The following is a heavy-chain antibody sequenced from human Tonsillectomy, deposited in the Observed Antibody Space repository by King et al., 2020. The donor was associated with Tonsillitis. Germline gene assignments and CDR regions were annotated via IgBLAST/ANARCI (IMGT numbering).Heavy chain of an antibody. D-gene: IGHD3-10*01. CDR1: GASISSYF. V-gene: IGHV4-59*08. J-gene: IGHJ6*03. Sequence: VQLQESGPGLVKPSETLSLTCTVSGASISSYFWSWIRQPPGKGLEWLGYIYYTGSTNYSPSLKRRVTISVDTSKDQFSLRLSSVTAADTAVYFCARAYYGSGSYLDVWGKGTTVTVSS. CDR3: ARAYYGSGSYLDV. CDR2: IYYTGST.